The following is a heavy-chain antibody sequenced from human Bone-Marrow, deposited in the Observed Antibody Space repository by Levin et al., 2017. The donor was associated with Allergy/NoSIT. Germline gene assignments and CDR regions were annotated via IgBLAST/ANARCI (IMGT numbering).Heavy chain of an antibody. CDR3: ARAPYGDFDY. CDR1: GGSISSYY. D-gene: IGHD4-17*01. J-gene: IGHJ4*02. V-gene: IGHV4-59*01. CDR2: IYYSGST. Sequence: SETLSLTCTASGGSISSYYWSWIRQPPGKGLEWIGYIYYSGSTNYNPSLKSRVTISVDTSKNQFSLKLSSVTAADTAVYYCARAPYGDFDYWGQGTLVTVSS.